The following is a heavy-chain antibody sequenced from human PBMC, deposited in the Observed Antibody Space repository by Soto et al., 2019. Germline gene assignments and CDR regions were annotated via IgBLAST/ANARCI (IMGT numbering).Heavy chain of an antibody. D-gene: IGHD3-16*01. Sequence: QVQLVQSGAEVKRPGSSVKVSCESSGATFNSYVISWVRQAPGQGLEWMGGIIPIIGVTHYAQKFQGRVTISALSSTGTAYMELTNLGFEDTALYYCARESLGAKGADHWGQGTLVTVSS. J-gene: IGHJ4*02. V-gene: IGHV1-69*17. CDR3: ARESLGAKGADH. CDR2: IIPIIGVT. CDR1: GATFNSYV.